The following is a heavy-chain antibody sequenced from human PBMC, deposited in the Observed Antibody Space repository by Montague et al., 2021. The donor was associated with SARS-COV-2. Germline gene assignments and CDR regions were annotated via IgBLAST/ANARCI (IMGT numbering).Heavy chain of an antibody. D-gene: IGHD6-25*01. V-gene: IGHV4-31*03. J-gene: IGHJ2*01. CDR2: IYSSGST. CDR1: GGSVTSTTYY. Sequence: TLSLTCTVSGGSVTSTTYYWSWFRQRPGRGLEWVGFIYSSGSTAYSPSLESRLTMSIDTSKNQFSLRLTSATAADTAVYYCAKGSGYPWGRGTRVAVSS. CDR3: AKGSGYP.